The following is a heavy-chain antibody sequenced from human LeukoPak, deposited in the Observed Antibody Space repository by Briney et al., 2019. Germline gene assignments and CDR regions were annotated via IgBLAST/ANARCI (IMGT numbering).Heavy chain of an antibody. CDR1: GGSVSSGSYY. CDR2: IYYSGST. CDR3: ARDKPAFDI. J-gene: IGHJ3*02. Sequence: SETLSLTCTVSGGSVSSGSYYWSWIRQPPGKGLEWIGCIYYSGSTNYNPSLKSRVTISVDTSKNQFSLKLSPVTAADTAVYYCARDKPAFDIWGQGTVHRLF. V-gene: IGHV4-61*01.